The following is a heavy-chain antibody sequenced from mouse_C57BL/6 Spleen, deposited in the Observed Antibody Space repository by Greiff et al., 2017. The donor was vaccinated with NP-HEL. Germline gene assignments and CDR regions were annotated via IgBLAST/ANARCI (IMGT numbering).Heavy chain of an antibody. CDR2: IDPSDSYT. CDR3: ARGGVWLRRGDYAMDY. Sequence: QVQLQQPGAELVMPGASVKLSCKASGYTFTSYWMHWVKQRPGQGLEWIGEIDPSDSYTNYNQKFKGKSTLTVDKSSSTAYMQLSSLTSEDSAVYYCARGGVWLRRGDYAMDYWGQGTSVTVSS. V-gene: IGHV1-69*01. D-gene: IGHD2-2*01. J-gene: IGHJ4*01. CDR1: GYTFTSYW.